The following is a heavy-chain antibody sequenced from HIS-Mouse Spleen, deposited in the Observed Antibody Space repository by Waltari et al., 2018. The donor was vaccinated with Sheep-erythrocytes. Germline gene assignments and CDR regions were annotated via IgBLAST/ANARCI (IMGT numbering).Heavy chain of an antibody. V-gene: IGHV3-21*01. CDR2: ISSSSSYI. J-gene: IGHJ4*02. D-gene: IGHD4-17*01. Sequence: EVQLVESGGGLVKPGGSLRLSCAASGFTFSSYSINWVSRAPGKGLEWVSSISSSSSYIYYADSVKGRFTISRDNAKNSLYLQMNSLRAEDTAVYYCARVAAVTTYYFDYWGQGTLVTVSS. CDR1: GFTFSSYS. CDR3: ARVAAVTTYYFDY.